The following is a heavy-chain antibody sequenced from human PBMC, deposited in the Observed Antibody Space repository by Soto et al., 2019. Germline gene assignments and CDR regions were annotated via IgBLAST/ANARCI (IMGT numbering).Heavy chain of an antibody. V-gene: IGHV3-74*01. Sequence: GGSPRLSCVASGFTFSDYWRHWVRQAPGEGLVWGSRIKFDGGITSHAGSVKGRFTISRDNARNSLYLQMNSLRAEDTAVYYCARDHGYFSGGSCYRTYYFDYWGQGSLVTVAS. CDR2: IKFDGGIT. CDR1: GFTFSDYW. CDR3: ARDHGYFSGGSCYRTYYFDY. D-gene: IGHD2-15*01. J-gene: IGHJ4*02.